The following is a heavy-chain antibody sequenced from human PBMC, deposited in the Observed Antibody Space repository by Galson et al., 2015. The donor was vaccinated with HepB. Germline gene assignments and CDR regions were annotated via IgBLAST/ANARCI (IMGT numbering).Heavy chain of an antibody. D-gene: IGHD6-19*01. J-gene: IGHJ4*02. CDR1: GGTFSSYA. Sequence: SVKVSCKASGGTFSSYAINWVRQAPGQGLEWMGGIIPIFGKAKYAQKLQGRVTITADESTSTAYMELSSLRSEDTAVYYCARGRSSGWYGSFEYWGQGTLVTVSS. CDR2: IIPIFGKA. V-gene: IGHV1-69*13. CDR3: ARGRSSGWYGSFEY.